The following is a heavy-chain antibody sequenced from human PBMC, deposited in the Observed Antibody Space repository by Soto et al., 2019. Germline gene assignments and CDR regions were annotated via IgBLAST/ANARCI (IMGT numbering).Heavy chain of an antibody. CDR3: VTDRVV. CDR1: GFTFTNAW. D-gene: IGHD2-2*01. J-gene: IGHJ4*02. CDR2: IKSKTDGGTT. V-gene: IGHV3-15*01. Sequence: EVQLVESGGGLVKPGGSLRLSCAASGFTFTNAWMNWVRQAPGKGLESIGRIKSKTDGGTTDYTAPGKGRVIISRDDSKTTRVLQRSSLQVEDTAGYYGVTDRVVGGQGTLVTVFS.